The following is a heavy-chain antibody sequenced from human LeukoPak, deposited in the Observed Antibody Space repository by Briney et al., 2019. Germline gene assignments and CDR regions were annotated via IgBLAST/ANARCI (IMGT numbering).Heavy chain of an antibody. CDR1: GFTFSSYA. D-gene: IGHD3-10*01. Sequence: GGSLRLSCAASGFTFSSYAIHWVRQAPGKGLEWVAVILNDGTNKFYADSVKGRFTNSRDNSKTTLYLQMNSLRVDDTAVYYCARDDYFGSGSVEYGGQGTLVTVS. J-gene: IGHJ4*02. V-gene: IGHV3-30-3*01. CDR2: ILNDGTNK. CDR3: ARDDYFGSGSVEY.